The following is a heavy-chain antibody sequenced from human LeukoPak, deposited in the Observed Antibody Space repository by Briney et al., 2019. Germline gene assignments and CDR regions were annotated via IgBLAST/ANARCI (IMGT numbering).Heavy chain of an antibody. CDR1: GFTFRSYS. V-gene: IGHV3-30*04. CDR2: ISYDGSNK. CDR3: AKDSQDTLYYMDV. Sequence: GGSLRISCAASGFTFRSYSMPWVRQAPGKGLEWVAVISYDGSNKYYADSVKGRFTISRDNSKNTLYLQMNSLRAEDTALYYCAKDSQDTLYYMDVWGKGTTVTVSS. J-gene: IGHJ6*03.